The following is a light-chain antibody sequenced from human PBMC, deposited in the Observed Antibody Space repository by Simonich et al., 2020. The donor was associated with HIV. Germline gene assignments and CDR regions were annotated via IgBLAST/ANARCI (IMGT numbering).Light chain of an antibody. V-gene: IGKV2-28*01. Sequence: DIVMTQSPLSLPVTPGEPASISCRSSQSLLSSNGYNYLYWYLQKPGQSPQLLIYLGSNRASGVPDRFSGSGSGTDFTLKISRVEAEDVGVYYCMQARQTPFTFGPGTKVDIK. CDR3: MQARQTPFT. J-gene: IGKJ3*01. CDR1: QSLLSSNGYNY. CDR2: LGS.